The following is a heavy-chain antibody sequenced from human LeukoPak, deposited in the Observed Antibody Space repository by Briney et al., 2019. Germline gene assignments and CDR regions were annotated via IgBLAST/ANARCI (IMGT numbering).Heavy chain of an antibody. J-gene: IGHJ4*02. CDR2: IKSKTDSWTS. CDR3: ATEDIAVAGIGLAY. V-gene: IGHV3-15*01. D-gene: IGHD6-19*01. CDR1: GFTFSNAW. Sequence: GGSLRLSCAASGFTFSNAWMGWVRQAPGKGLEWVGRIKSKTDSWTSDYAAPVKGRFTISRDDSKNTLYLQMNCLKTEDTAVYYCATEDIAVAGIGLAYWGQGTLVTVSS.